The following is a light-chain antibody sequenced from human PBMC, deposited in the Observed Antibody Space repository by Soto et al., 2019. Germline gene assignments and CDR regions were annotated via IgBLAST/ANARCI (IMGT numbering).Light chain of an antibody. CDR1: QSVSSSY. J-gene: IGKJ2*01. CDR2: GTS. CDR3: QQYGSSLDT. Sequence: EIVLTQSPGTLSLSPGERATLSCRASQSVSSSYLAWYQQKPGQAPRLLIYGTSTRATGTPDRFSGSGSGTVFTLTISRLEAEDFAVYYCQQYGSSLDTFDQWTKLEIK. V-gene: IGKV3-20*01.